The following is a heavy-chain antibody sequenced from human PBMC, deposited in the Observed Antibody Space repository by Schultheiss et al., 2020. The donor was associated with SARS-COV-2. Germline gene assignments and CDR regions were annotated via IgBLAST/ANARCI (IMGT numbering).Heavy chain of an antibody. CDR2: IYSGGST. Sequence: GGSLRLSCAASGFTFSSYAMSWVRQAPGKGLEWVSVIYSGGSTYYADSVKGRFTISRDNSKNTLYLQMNSLRAEDTAVYYCARTPREVTIFGVVSLDYYYYGMDVWGQGTTVTVSS. CDR3: ARTPREVTIFGVVSLDYYYYGMDV. V-gene: IGHV3-53*01. J-gene: IGHJ6*02. D-gene: IGHD3-3*01. CDR1: GFTFSSYA.